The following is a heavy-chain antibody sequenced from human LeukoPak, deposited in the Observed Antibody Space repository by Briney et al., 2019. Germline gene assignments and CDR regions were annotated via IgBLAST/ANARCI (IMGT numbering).Heavy chain of an antibody. CDR1: GFTFSSYA. D-gene: IGHD3-22*01. J-gene: IGHJ4*02. Sequence: GGSLRLSCAASGFTFSSYAMSWVRQAPGKGLEWVSAISGSGGSTYYADSVKGRFTISRDNSKNTLYLQMNSLRAEDTAVYYCAKRDYSDTSGYLPLFDCWGQGTLVTVSS. CDR3: AKRDYSDTSGYLPLFDC. V-gene: IGHV3-23*01. CDR2: ISGSGGST.